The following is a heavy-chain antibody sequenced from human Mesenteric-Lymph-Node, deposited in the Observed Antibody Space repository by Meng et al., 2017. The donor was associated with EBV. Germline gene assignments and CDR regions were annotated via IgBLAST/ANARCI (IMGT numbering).Heavy chain of an antibody. CDR3: AKVDGSGRSNWFDP. Sequence: VQLQESGPGLVRPSGTLSLPWAVLGGSISSYNWWSWVRQPPGKGLEWIGEIYHSGSTNNNPSLRSRVTISVDKSKNQFSLRLSSVTAADTAVYYCAKVDGSGRSNWFDPWGQGTLVTVSS. D-gene: IGHD3-10*01. CDR1: GGSISSYNW. V-gene: IGHV4-4*02. CDR2: IYHSGST. J-gene: IGHJ5*02.